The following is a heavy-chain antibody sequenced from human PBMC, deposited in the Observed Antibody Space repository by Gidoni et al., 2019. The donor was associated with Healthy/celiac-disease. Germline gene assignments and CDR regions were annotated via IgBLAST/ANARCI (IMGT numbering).Heavy chain of an antibody. CDR1: GFPFSSYA. CDR3: ATRIAAAGTVRIDY. CDR2: IRGSGGST. V-gene: IGHV3-23*01. Sequence: EVQLLESGGGLVQPGGSLRLSCAASGFPFSSYAMSWVRQAPGKGLEWVSAIRGSGGSTYYADSVKGRFTISRDNSKNTLYLQMNSLRAEDTAVYYCATRIAAAGTVRIDYWGQGTLVTVSS. D-gene: IGHD6-13*01. J-gene: IGHJ4*02.